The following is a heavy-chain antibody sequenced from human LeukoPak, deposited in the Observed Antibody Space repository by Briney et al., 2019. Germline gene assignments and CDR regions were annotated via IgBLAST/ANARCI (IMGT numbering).Heavy chain of an antibody. CDR2: ISGSGDSI. V-gene: IGHV3-21*01. CDR1: GFTFSSYA. D-gene: IGHD6-13*01. J-gene: IGHJ4*02. Sequence: PGGSLRLSCAASGFTFSSYAMSWVRQAPGKGLEWVSAISGSGDSINYADSVKGRFTISRDNAKNSLSLQMNSLRAEDTAVYYCARGRTSGSSWPFDYWGQGTPVTVSS. CDR3: ARGRTSGSSWPFDY.